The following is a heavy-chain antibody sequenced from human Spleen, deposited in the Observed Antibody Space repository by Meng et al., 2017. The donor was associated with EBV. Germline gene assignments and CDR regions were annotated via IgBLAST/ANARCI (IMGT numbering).Heavy chain of an antibody. V-gene: IGHV4-59*01. J-gene: IGHJ4*02. Sequence: QGQLQESGPGLVKPSETLSLTCTVSGGAINSYFWTWIRQPPGKGLEWMGYIYSDGGTDTHYNPSLRSRATMSIDTSKKQFSLNLRSVTAADTAVYYCARGWSSSWNYFDYWGQGTLVTVSS. CDR2: IYSDGGTDT. CDR3: ARGWSSSWNYFDY. CDR1: GGAINSYF. D-gene: IGHD6-13*01.